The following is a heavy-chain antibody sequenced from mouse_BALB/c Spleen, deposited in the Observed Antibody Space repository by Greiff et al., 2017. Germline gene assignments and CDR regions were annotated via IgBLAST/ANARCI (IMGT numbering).Heavy chain of an antibody. CDR2: INPYNGAT. Sequence: VQLQQSGPELVKPGASVKISCKASGYSFTGYYMHWVKQSHVKSLEWIGRINPYNGATSYNQNFKDKASLTVDKSSSTAYMELHSLTSEDSAVYYCARGRYGNVNYAMGYWGQGTSVTVSS. CDR3: ARGRYGNVNYAMGY. V-gene: IGHV1-31*01. CDR1: GYSFTGYY. D-gene: IGHD2-10*02. J-gene: IGHJ4*01.